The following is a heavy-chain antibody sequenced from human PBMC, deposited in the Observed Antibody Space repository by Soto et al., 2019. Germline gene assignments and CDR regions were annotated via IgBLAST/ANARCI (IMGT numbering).Heavy chain of an antibody. CDR3: ARVRVQYYDFWSGYYSPPYGMDV. D-gene: IGHD3-3*01. CDR1: GGSFSGYY. Sequence: QVQLQQWGAGLLKPSETLSLTCAVYGGSFSGYYWSWIRQPPGKGLEWIGEINHSGSTNYNPSLKSRVTISVDTSKNQFSLKLSSVTAADTAVYYCARVRVQYYDFWSGYYSPPYGMDVWGQGTTVTVSS. V-gene: IGHV4-34*01. J-gene: IGHJ6*02. CDR2: INHSGST.